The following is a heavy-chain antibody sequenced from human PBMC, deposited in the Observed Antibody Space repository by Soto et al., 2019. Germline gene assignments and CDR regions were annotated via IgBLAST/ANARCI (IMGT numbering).Heavy chain of an antibody. J-gene: IGHJ4*02. D-gene: IGHD6-19*01. CDR3: ATVSEGLAFDY. Sequence: SVKVSCKASGGTFSSYAISWVRQAPGQGLEWMGGIIPIFGTANYAQKLQGRVTITADESTSTAYMELSSLRAEDTAVYYCATVSEGLAFDYWGQGTLVTVSS. CDR2: IIPIFGTA. V-gene: IGHV1-69*13. CDR1: GGTFSSYA.